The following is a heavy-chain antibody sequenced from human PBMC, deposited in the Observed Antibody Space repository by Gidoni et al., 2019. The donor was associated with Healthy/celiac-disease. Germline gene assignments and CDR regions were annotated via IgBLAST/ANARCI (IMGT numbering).Heavy chain of an antibody. CDR2: INAGNGNT. CDR3: ARDSGIAARLPDY. V-gene: IGHV1-3*01. CDR1: ESTFTSYA. J-gene: IGHJ4*02. Sequence: QVQLVQSGAEGKKPGASVKVHCKASESTFTSYAMHWVRQAPGQRLEWMGWINAGNGNTKYSQKFQGSVTITRDTSASTAYMELSSLRSEDTAVYYCARDSGIAARLPDYWGQGTLVTVSS. D-gene: IGHD6-6*01.